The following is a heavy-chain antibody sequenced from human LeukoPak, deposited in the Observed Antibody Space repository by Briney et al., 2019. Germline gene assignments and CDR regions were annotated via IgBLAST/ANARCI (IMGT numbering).Heavy chain of an antibody. CDR1: GYPFTTYG. CDR3: ARDLYSSGWTDAFDI. Sequence: ASVKVSCKASGYPFTTYGITWVRQAPGQGLEWMGWINPNSGDTNYSQKFQGRVSMTRDTSINTAYMELSRLTSDDTAVYYCARDLYSSGWTDAFDIWGQGTMVTVSS. CDR2: INPNSGDT. J-gene: IGHJ3*02. D-gene: IGHD6-19*01. V-gene: IGHV1-2*02.